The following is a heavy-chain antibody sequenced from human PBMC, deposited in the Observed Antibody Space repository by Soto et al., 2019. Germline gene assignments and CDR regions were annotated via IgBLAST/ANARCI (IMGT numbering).Heavy chain of an antibody. J-gene: IGHJ6*03. D-gene: IGHD3-3*01. V-gene: IGHV3-66*01. CDR1: GFTVSSNY. Sequence: GGSLRLSCAASGFTVSSNYMSWVRQAPGKGLEWVSVIYSGGSTYYADSVKGRFTISRDNSKNTLYLQMNSLRAEDTAVYYCARDQYDFWSMGYYYYMDVWGKGTTVTVSS. CDR2: IYSGGST. CDR3: ARDQYDFWSMGYYYYMDV.